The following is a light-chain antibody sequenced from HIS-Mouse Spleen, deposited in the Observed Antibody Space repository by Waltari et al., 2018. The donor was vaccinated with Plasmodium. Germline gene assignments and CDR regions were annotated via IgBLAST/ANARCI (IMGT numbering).Light chain of an antibody. J-gene: IGLJ3*02. Sequence: QSALTQPASVSGSPGQSITISCTGTSSDVGSYNLVSWYQQHPGKAPKPMIYEGSKRPPGVSNRFSGSKSCNTASLTISGLQAEDEADYYCCSYAGSSTFVFGGGTKLTVL. CDR1: SSDVGSYNL. CDR3: CSYAGSSTFV. V-gene: IGLV2-23*03. CDR2: EGS.